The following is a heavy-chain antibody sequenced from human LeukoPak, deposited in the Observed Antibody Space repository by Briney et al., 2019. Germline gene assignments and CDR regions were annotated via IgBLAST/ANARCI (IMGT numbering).Heavy chain of an antibody. J-gene: IGHJ5*02. V-gene: IGHV3-23*01. D-gene: IGHD4-17*01. Sequence: GGSLRLSCAASGFTFSSYAVSWVRQAPGKGLEWVSGISGSGGSTYYADSVKGRFTVSRDNSKNMLWLQMTSLRAEDTAIYYCARAKYDYGDPVGWFDPWGQGTLVTFSS. CDR3: ARAKYDYGDPVGWFDP. CDR1: GFTFSSYA. CDR2: ISGSGGST.